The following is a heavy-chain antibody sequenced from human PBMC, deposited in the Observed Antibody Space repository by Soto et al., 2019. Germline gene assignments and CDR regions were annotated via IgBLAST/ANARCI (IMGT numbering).Heavy chain of an antibody. CDR2: IYTSGST. V-gene: IGHV4-4*07. D-gene: IGHD3-22*01. CDR3: ARSSYYYDSSGYPLDV. CDR1: GGSISSYY. Sequence: QVQLQESGPGLVKPSETLSLTCTVSGGSISSYYWRWIRQPAGKGLEWIGRIYTSGSTNYNPSLKSRVTMSVDTSKNQFSLKLSSVTAADTAVYYCARSSYYYDSSGYPLDVWGQGTTVTVSS. J-gene: IGHJ6*02.